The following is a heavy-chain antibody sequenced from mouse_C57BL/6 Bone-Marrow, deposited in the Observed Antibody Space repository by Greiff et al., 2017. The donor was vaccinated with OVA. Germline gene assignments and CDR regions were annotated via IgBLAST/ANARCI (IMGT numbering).Heavy chain of an antibody. D-gene: IGHD1-1*01. J-gene: IGHJ2*01. CDR3: AVDYYGSSFDY. CDR2: IYPGDGDT. CDR1: GYAFSSYW. Sequence: VQRVESGAELVKPGASVKISCKASGYAFSSYWMNWVKQRPGKGLEWIGQIYPGDGDTNYNGKFKGKATLTAYKSSSTAYMQLSSLTSEDSAVYFCAVDYYGSSFDYWGQGTTLTVSS. V-gene: IGHV1-80*01.